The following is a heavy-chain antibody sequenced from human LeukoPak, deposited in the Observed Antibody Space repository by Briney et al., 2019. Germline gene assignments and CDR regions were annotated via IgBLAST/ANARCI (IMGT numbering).Heavy chain of an antibody. CDR3: ARLYYYGSGSYYFDY. J-gene: IGHJ4*02. Sequence: SETLSLTCTVSGGSISSDYWSWIRQPAGKGLEWIGRIYTSGSTNYNPSLKSRVTMSVDTSKNQFSLKLSSVTAADTAVYYCARLYYYGSGSYYFDYWGQGTLVTVSS. D-gene: IGHD3-10*01. CDR1: GGSISSDY. CDR2: IYTSGST. V-gene: IGHV4-4*07.